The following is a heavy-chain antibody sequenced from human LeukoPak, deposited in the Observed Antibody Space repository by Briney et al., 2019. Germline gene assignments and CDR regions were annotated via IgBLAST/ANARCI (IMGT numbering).Heavy chain of an antibody. D-gene: IGHD6-13*01. J-gene: IGHJ4*02. V-gene: IGHV4-59*11. CDR1: GDSISGHY. Sequence: SETLSLTCTVSGDSISGHYWNWIRQTPGKGLEWIGYIYYSGTTNYNPSLKSRVTISLDTSKNQFSLKLSSVTAADTAVYYCARESYSSSWYADYRGQGTLVTVSS. CDR3: ARESYSSSWYADY. CDR2: IYYSGTT.